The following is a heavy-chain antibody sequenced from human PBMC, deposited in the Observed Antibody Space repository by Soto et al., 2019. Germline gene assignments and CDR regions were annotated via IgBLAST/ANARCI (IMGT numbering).Heavy chain of an antibody. CDR2: IIPIFGTA. J-gene: IGHJ5*02. CDR1: GGTFSSYP. D-gene: IGHD3-3*01. CDR3: ARSRGHDDFWSGYNNWFDP. V-gene: IGHV1-69*06. Sequence: SVKVSCKASGGTFSSYPISWVLQAPGRGREWMGGIIPIFGTANYAQKFQGRATITADKSTSTAYMELSSLRSEDTAVYYCARSRGHDDFWSGYNNWFDPWGQGTLVTVSS.